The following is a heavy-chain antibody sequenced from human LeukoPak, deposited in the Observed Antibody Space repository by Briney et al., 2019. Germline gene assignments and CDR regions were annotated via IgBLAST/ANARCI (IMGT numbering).Heavy chain of an antibody. CDR2: INHSGST. D-gene: IGHD3-16*01. J-gene: IGHJ1*01. V-gene: IGHV4-34*01. CDR3: ARGPPITQGLGYFQH. Sequence: SEILSLTCAVYGGSFSGHYWTWIRQPPGKGLEWIGEINHSGSTNYNPSLKSRVTISVDTSKNQFSLKLSSVTAADTAVYYCARGPPITQGLGYFQHWGQGTLVTVSS. CDR1: GGSFSGHY.